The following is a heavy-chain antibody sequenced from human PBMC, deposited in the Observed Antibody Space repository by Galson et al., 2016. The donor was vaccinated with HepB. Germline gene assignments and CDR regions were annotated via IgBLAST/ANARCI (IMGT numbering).Heavy chain of an antibody. V-gene: IGHV6-1*01. CDR2: TYYRSKWHF. J-gene: IGHJ4*02. D-gene: IGHD7-27*01. Sequence: LRLSCAISGDSVSSNSAGWYWIRQSPLRGLEWLGRTYYRSKWHFDYAESVKSRITINPDTSKNQFSLQLNSVTPEDTAVYYCARSYLLGRGFGSWGQGTLVTVSA. CDR1: GDSVSSNSAG. CDR3: ARSYLLGRGFGS.